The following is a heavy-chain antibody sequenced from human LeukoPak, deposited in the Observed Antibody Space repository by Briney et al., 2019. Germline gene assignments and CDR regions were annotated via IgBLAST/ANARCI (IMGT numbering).Heavy chain of an antibody. D-gene: IGHD6-19*01. J-gene: IGHJ4*02. CDR3: TRYSSGWITLDY. CDR1: GFTFGDYA. Sequence: PGRSLRLSCTASGFTFGDYAMSWFRQAPGKGLGWVGFIRSKAYGGTTEYAASVKGRFTISRDDSKSIAYLQMNSLKTEDTAVYYCTRYSSGWITLDYWGQGTLVTVSS. CDR2: IRSKAYGGTT. V-gene: IGHV3-49*03.